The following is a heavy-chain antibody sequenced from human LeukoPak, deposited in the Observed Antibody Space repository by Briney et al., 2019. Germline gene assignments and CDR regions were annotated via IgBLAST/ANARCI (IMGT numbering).Heavy chain of an antibody. V-gene: IGHV4-34*01. Sequence: PSETLSLTCAVYGGSFSGYYWSWIRQPPGKGLEWIGEIHHSGSTNYNPSLKSRVTISLDTSTNQFSLELSSVTAADTAFYYCARDRDSSGWFDYWGQGALVTVSS. CDR1: GGSFSGYY. CDR3: ARDRDSSGWFDY. J-gene: IGHJ4*02. D-gene: IGHD6-19*01. CDR2: IHHSGST.